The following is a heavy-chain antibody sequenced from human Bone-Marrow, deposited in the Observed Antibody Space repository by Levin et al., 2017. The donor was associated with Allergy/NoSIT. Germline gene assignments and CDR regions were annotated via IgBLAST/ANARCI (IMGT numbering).Heavy chain of an antibody. CDR3: AKRGDSGNYVRGFDY. CDR2: ISGTGYTT. D-gene: IGHD3-10*01. J-gene: IGHJ4*02. CDR1: GFTFSTYT. V-gene: IGHV3-23*01. Sequence: GGSLRLSCAASGFTFSTYTMTWVRQAPGKGLEWVSVISGTGYTTYYADSVKGRFTISRDNSKNTLYLQMNSLRVEDTAIYYCAKRGDSGNYVRGFDYWGQGSLVTVSS.